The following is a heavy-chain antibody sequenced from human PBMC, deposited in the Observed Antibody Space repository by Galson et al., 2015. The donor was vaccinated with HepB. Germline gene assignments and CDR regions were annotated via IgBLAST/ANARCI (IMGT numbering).Heavy chain of an antibody. J-gene: IGHJ6*02. CDR1: GFTVSSNH. Sequence: SLRLSCAASGFTVSSNHMSWVRQAPGKGLGWVSVIYSGGSTYYADSVKGRFTISRDNSKNTLYPQMNSLRAEDTAVYYCAKDTYYSDSSGYYHPYYYCGMDVWGQGTTVTVSS. CDR2: IYSGGST. V-gene: IGHV3-53*01. D-gene: IGHD3-22*01. CDR3: AKDTYYSDSSGYYHPYYYCGMDV.